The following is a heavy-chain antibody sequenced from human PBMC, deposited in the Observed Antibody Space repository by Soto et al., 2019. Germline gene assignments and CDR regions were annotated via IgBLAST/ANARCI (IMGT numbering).Heavy chain of an antibody. CDR1: GFTFSSDW. CDR2: INTDGSGT. V-gene: IGHV3-74*01. CDR3: ARGGVPAAMSY. D-gene: IGHD2-2*01. J-gene: IGHJ4*02. Sequence: GGSLRLSCAASGFTFSSDWMHWVRQAPGKGLVWVSRINTDGSGTTYADSVKGRFTISRDNAKNMVYLQMNSLRAEDTAVYYCARGGVPAAMSYWGQGTLVTVSS.